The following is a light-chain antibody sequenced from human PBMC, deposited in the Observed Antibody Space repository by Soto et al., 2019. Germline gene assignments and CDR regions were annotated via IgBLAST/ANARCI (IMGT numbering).Light chain of an antibody. CDR2: RSS. J-gene: IGKJ1*01. V-gene: IGKV3-15*01. Sequence: EVVMTQSPATLSVSPGEGATLSCRASQSVANNVAWYQQKPGQAPRLLIYRSSTRATGIPARFSGSGYGREFVLTISSLQAEDVAVYHCQQHNNWPPWTFGQGTWVEIK. CDR3: QQHNNWPPWT. CDR1: QSVANN.